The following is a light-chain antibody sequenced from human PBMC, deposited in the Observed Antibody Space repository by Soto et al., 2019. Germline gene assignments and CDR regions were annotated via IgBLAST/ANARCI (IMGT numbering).Light chain of an antibody. J-gene: IGKJ1*01. CDR1: QSVSSSY. V-gene: IGKV3-20*01. CDR2: GAS. CDR3: QQYGSSGT. Sequence: EIVLSMSPGTLSLSPGERATLSCRASQSVSSSYLAWYQQKPGQAPRLLIYGASNRATGIPDRFSGSGSGTDFTLTISRLEPEDFAVYYCQQYGSSGTFGQGTKVDI.